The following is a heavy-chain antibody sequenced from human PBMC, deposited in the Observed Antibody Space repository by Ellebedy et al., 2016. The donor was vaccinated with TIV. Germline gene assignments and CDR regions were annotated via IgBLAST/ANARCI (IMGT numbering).Heavy chain of an antibody. D-gene: IGHD2-2*02. J-gene: IGHJ3*02. CDR1: GYTFTSYD. Sequence: ASVKVSCXASGYTFTSYDINWVRQATGQGLEWMGWMNPNSGNTGYAQKFQGRVTMTRNTSISTAYMELSSLRSEDTAVYYCARVGNEYQLLYDDAFDIWGQGTMVTVSS. CDR3: ARVGNEYQLLYDDAFDI. V-gene: IGHV1-8*01. CDR2: MNPNSGNT.